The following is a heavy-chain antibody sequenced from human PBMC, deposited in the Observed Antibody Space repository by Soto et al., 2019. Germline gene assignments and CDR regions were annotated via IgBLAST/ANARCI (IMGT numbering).Heavy chain of an antibody. J-gene: IGHJ4*02. CDR2: IRGSGGPT. D-gene: IGHD5-12*01. Sequence: EVQLLESGGDLVQPGGSMRLSCAASGFTFSNYAMSWVRQAPGKGLEWVSLIRGSGGPTNFADSMKGRFTVSRDNSKNMLFLQMNSLRADETDVYYCVKDFRGGHDWTNDWGQGTMVTVSS. V-gene: IGHV3-23*01. CDR1: GFTFSNYA. CDR3: VKDFRGGHDWTND.